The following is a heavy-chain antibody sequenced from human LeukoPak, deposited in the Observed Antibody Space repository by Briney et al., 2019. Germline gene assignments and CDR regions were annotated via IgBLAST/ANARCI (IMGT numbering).Heavy chain of an antibody. CDR1: GGSFSGYY. CDR3: ARRLLWFGSYMDV. D-gene: IGHD3-10*01. Sequence: SETLSLTCAVYGGSFSGYYWSWIRQPPGKGLEWIGEINHSGSTNYNPSLKSRVTISVDTSKNQFSLKLSSVTAADTAVYYCARRLLWFGSYMDVWGKGTTVTISS. V-gene: IGHV4-34*01. J-gene: IGHJ6*03. CDR2: INHSGST.